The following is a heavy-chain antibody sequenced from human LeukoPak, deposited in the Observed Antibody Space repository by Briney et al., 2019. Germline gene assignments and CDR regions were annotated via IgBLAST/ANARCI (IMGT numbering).Heavy chain of an antibody. D-gene: IGHD3-3*01. V-gene: IGHV4-34*01. J-gene: IGHJ3*02. Sequence: PSETLSLTCAVDGGSFSGYYWSWIRQPPGKGLEWIGEINHSGSTNYNPSLKSRVTISVDTSKNQFSLKLSSVTAADTAVYYCAREGLRITIFGVVLAFDIWGQGTMVTVSS. CDR3: AREGLRITIFGVVLAFDI. CDR2: INHSGST. CDR1: GGSFSGYY.